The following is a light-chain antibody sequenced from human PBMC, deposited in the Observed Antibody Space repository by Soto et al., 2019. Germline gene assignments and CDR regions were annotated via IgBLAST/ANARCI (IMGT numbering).Light chain of an antibody. CDR2: NVN. CDR1: SSDVGSYDY. J-gene: IGLJ1*01. CDR3: QSYDRSLSFFV. Sequence: QSALIQPPSVSGSPGQSVTISCTGTSSDVGSYDYVSWYQQHPGTVPKPMIYNVNTQPSGVPDRFSGSKSGTSASLAITGLQAEDEADYYCQSYDRSLSFFVFGTGTKLTVL. V-gene: IGLV2-11*01.